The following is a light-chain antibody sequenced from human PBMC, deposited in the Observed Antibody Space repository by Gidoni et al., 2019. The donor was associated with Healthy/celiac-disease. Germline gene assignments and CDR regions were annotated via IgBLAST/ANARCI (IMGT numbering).Light chain of an antibody. Sequence: DIQMPQSPSTLSASVGDRFTITCRASQIISSWLAWYQQKPGKAPKLLSYKAPSLESGVPSRFSGSGSGTEFTLTISSMQPDDFANYYCQQYNSYPRTFGQGTKLEIK. V-gene: IGKV1-5*03. CDR3: QQYNSYPRT. J-gene: IGKJ2*01. CDR1: QIISSW. CDR2: KAP.